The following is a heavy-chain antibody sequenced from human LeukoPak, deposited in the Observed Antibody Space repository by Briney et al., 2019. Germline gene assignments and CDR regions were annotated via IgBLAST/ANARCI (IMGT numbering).Heavy chain of an antibody. CDR2: ISTSGSSI. CDR3: ARRAPSHDFDY. V-gene: IGHV3-21*06. Sequence: GGSLRLSCAASGFTFSSYSMNWVRQAPGKELEWVSAISTSGSSIYYADSVKGRFTISRDNAKNSLYLLMNSLRAEDTAVYYCARRAPSHDFDYWGQRTLVTVSS. J-gene: IGHJ4*02. CDR1: GFTFSSYS.